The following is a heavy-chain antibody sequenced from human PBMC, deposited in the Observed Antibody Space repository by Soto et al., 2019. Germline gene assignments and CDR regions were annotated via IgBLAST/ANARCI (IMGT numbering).Heavy chain of an antibody. Sequence: PSETLSLTCTVSGGSISSSSYYWGWIRQPPGKGLEWIGSIYYSGSTYYNPSLKSRVTISVDTSKNQFSLKLSSVTAADTAVYYCARRTGCSSSSFDIWGQGTMVTVSS. CDR2: IYYSGST. D-gene: IGHD6-13*01. CDR3: ARRTGCSSSSFDI. J-gene: IGHJ3*02. CDR1: GGSISSSSYY. V-gene: IGHV4-39*01.